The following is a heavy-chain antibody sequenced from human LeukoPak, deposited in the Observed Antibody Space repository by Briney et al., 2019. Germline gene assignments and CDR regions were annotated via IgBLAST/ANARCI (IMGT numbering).Heavy chain of an antibody. Sequence: GGSLRLSCAASGFTFSSYAMHWVRQAPGKGLEWVAVISYDGSNKYYADSVKGRFTISRDNSKNTLYLQMNSLRVEDTAVYYCAKVALLPSSRGYFDTNYWYFDLWGRGTLVTVSS. J-gene: IGHJ2*01. CDR1: GFTFSSYA. CDR2: ISYDGSNK. CDR3: AKVALLPSSRGYFDTNYWYFDL. V-gene: IGHV3-30*04. D-gene: IGHD3-22*01.